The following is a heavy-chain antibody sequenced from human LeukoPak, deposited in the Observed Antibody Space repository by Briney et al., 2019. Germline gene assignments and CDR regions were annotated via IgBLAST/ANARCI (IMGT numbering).Heavy chain of an antibody. CDR2: IDHSGST. Sequence: SETLSLTCAVYGGSLSGYPWTWIRQRPGQGLEWIGKIDHSGSTNSNASLTSRVIISADTSQNQFSLKLTSVTVADTAVYYCARVYVTVVRGRWFDPWGQGTLVTVSS. CDR1: GGSLSGYP. V-gene: IGHV4-34*01. D-gene: IGHD3-10*01. J-gene: IGHJ5*02. CDR3: ARVYVTVVRGRWFDP.